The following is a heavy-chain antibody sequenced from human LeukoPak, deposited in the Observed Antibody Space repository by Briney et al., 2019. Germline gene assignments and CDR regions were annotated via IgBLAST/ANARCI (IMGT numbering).Heavy chain of an antibody. CDR2: IYHSGST. V-gene: IGHV4-38-2*02. CDR3: ARDHDSSSWYSDY. J-gene: IGHJ4*02. D-gene: IGHD6-13*01. Sequence: SETLSLTCTVSGYSISSGYYWGWIRQPPGKGLAWIGSIYHSGSTYYNPSLKSRVTISVDTSKNQFSLKLSSVTAADTAVYYCARDHDSSSWYSDYWGQGTLVTVSS. CDR1: GYSISSGYY.